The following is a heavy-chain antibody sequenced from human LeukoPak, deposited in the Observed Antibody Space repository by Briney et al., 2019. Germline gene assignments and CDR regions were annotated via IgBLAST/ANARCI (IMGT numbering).Heavy chain of an antibody. CDR3: ARYPNDYSNAGDY. V-gene: IGHV5-51*01. D-gene: IGHD4-11*01. J-gene: IGHJ4*02. Sequence: GESLKISCKGSGYSFTNYWIGWVRQMPGKGLEWMGIIYPGDSHTRYSPSFQGQVTIPADKSISTAYLQWSSLKASDTAMYYCARYPNDYSNAGDYWGQGTLVTVSS. CDR1: GYSFTNYW. CDR2: IYPGDSHT.